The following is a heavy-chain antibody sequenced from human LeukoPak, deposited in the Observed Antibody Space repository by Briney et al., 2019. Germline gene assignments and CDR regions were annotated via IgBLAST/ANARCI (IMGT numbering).Heavy chain of an antibody. J-gene: IGHJ4*02. D-gene: IGHD3-16*01. CDR3: VRGVGGSSYLDY. CDR2: IKTDGSWT. CDR1: GFTFSDHW. Sequence: PGGSLRLSCEASGFTFSDHWMHWVRQVPGKGLVWVSRIKTDGSWTNDADSVKGRFTISRDNAENTLYLQMNSLRVEDTAVYYCVRGVGGSSYLDYWGQGALVTVSS. V-gene: IGHV3-74*01.